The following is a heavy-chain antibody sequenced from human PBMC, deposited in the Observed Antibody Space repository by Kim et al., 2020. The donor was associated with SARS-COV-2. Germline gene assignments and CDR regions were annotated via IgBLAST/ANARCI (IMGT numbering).Heavy chain of an antibody. CDR3: TTHRVVAGLFDY. J-gene: IGHJ4*02. Sequence: GGSLRLSCAVSGFTFTNVRMSWVRQTPGKGLEWVGRINSKIDGETTDYAASVKGRVSISRDEANNTLYLQMTSLKIEDTAVYYCTTHRVVAGLFDYWGQGTLITVSS. CDR2: INSKIDGETT. V-gene: IGHV3-15*01. D-gene: IGHD6-19*01. CDR1: GFTFTNVR.